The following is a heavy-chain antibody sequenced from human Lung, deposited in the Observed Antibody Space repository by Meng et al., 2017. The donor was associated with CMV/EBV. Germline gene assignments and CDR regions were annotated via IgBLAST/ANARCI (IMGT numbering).Heavy chain of an antibody. CDR1: GFTFSSYV. CDR3: AKRGDSSGTYAMDV. J-gene: IGHJ6*02. Sequence: SCAASGFTFSSYVMHWVRQAPGKGLEWVAVIWYDGSNKYYADSVKGRFTISRDNSKNTLYMQMNSLRAEDTAVYYCAKRGDSSGTYAMDVWGQGXTVTVSS. CDR2: IWYDGSNK. D-gene: IGHD3-22*01. V-gene: IGHV3-33*06.